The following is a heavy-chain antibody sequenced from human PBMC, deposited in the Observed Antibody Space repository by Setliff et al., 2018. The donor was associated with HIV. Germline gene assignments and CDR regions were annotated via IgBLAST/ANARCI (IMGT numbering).Heavy chain of an antibody. CDR2: IYPVDSET. CDR1: GYNFVVYS. J-gene: IGHJ4*02. CDR3: ARPRGNDYAGSGFDN. D-gene: IGHD2-2*01. Sequence: PGESLKISCQGSGYNFVVYSIAWVRQVPGKGLEWMGIIYPVDSETRYSPSFQGQVTISADKSINTAYLQWTTLKASDSAMYYCARPRGNDYAGSGFDNWGQGTLVTVSS. V-gene: IGHV5-51*01.